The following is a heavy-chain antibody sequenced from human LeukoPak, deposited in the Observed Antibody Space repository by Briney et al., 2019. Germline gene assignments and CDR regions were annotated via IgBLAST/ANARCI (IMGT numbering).Heavy chain of an antibody. CDR1: GFTFSSYW. CDR3: AKGSKAVLFTRDHYMDV. D-gene: IGHD6-19*01. Sequence: GGSLRLSCAASGFTFSSYWMSWVRQAPGKGLEWVAFIRYDGSNKYYADSVRGRFTISRDNSKNTLYLHMNSLRAEDTAVYFCAKGSKAVLFTRDHYMDVWGKGTTVTISS. CDR2: IRYDGSNK. J-gene: IGHJ6*03. V-gene: IGHV3-30*02.